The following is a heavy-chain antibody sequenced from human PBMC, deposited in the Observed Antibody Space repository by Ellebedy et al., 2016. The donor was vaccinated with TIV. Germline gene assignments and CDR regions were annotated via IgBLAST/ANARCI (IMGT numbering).Heavy chain of an antibody. CDR1: GGSISIYY. D-gene: IGHD3-10*01. V-gene: IGHV4-59*01. CDR3: ARAAYGSGSSIFDY. J-gene: IGHJ4*02. Sequence: MPSETLSLTCTVSGGSISIYYWSWIRQPPGKGLEWIGYIYYSGSTNYNPSLKSRVTISVATSKNHFSLKLSSVTAADPAVYYCARAAYGSGSSIFDYWGQGTLVTVSS. CDR2: IYYSGST.